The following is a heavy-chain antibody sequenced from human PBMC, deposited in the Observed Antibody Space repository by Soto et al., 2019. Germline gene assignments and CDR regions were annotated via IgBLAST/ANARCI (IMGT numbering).Heavy chain of an antibody. Sequence: EVQLVESGGGLVQPGGSLKLSCAASGFTFSGSAMHWVRQASGKGLEWVGRIRSKANTYATAYAASVKGRFTISRDDSKNTAYLQMNSLKTEDTAVYYCTRLRGYAFDIWGQGTMITVSS. CDR1: GFTFSGSA. V-gene: IGHV3-73*01. J-gene: IGHJ3*02. CDR2: IRSKANTYAT. CDR3: TRLRGYAFDI.